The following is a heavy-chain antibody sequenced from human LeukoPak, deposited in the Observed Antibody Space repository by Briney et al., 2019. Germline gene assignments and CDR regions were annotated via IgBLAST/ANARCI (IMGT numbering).Heavy chain of an antibody. V-gene: IGHV3-33*06. CDR1: GFTFSSYG. J-gene: IGHJ6*03. Sequence: GGSLRLSCAASGFTFSSYGMHWVRQAPGKGLEWVAVIWYDGSNKYYADSVKGRFTISRDNSKNTLYLQMNSLRAEDTAVYYCAKTTSNYYYFHMDVWGKGTTVTVSS. CDR3: AKTTSNYYYFHMDV. CDR2: IWYDGSNK. D-gene: IGHD1-14*01.